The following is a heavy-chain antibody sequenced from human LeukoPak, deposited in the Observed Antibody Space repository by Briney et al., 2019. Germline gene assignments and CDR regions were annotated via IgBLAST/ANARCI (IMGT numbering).Heavy chain of an antibody. V-gene: IGHV3-23*01. D-gene: IGHD4-17*01. CDR3: AKDRWDPYGDYVPPYFDY. J-gene: IGHJ4*02. Sequence: GGSLRLSCAASGFTFSSYAMSWVRQAPGKGLEWVSAISGSGGSTYYADSVKGRFTISRDNSKNTLYLQMNSLRAEDTAVYYCAKDRWDPYGDYVPPYFDYWGQGTLVTVSS. CDR2: ISGSGGST. CDR1: GFTFSSYA.